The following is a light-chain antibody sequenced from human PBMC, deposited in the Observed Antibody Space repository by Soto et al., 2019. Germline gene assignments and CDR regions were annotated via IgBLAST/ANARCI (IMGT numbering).Light chain of an antibody. V-gene: IGLV1-40*01. CDR1: NSKVGAGYD. Sequence: QSVLTQPPPVSGGPGQGGTISRTGGNSKVGAGYDVHWYQQLPGTAPKLLIYGNSNRPSGVPDRFSGSKSGTSASLAITGLQAEDEADYYCQSYDSSLSGNVFGTGTKVTVL. CDR2: GNS. J-gene: IGLJ1*01. CDR3: QSYDSSLSGNV.